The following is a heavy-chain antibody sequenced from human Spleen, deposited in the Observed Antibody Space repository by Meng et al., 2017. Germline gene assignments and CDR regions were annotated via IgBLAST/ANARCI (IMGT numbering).Heavy chain of an antibody. CDR3: ARDPTYYDYVWGSSPDDAFDI. CDR2: INPNSGGT. V-gene: IGHV1-2*06. D-gene: IGHD3-16*01. J-gene: IGHJ3*02. CDR1: GYTFTGYY. Sequence: ASVKVSCKASGYTFTGYYMHWVRQAPGQGLEWMGRINPNSGGTNYAQKFQGRVTMTRDTSISTAYMELSRLRSDDTAVYYCARDPTYYDYVWGSSPDDAFDIWGQGTMVTVSS.